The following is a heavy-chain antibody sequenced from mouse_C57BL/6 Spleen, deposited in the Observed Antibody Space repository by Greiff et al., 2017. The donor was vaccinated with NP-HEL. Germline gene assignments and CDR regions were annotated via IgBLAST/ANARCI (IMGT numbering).Heavy chain of an antibody. CDR3: ARSIYYEAMDY. CDR1: GYTFTSYW. J-gene: IGHJ4*01. Sequence: QVQLQQPGAELVMPGASVKLSCKASGYTFTSYWMHWVKQRPGQGLEWIGEIDPSDSYTNYNQKFKGKSTLTVDKSSSTAYMQLSSLTSEDSAVYYCARSIYYEAMDYWGQGTSVTVSS. V-gene: IGHV1-69*01. CDR2: IDPSDSYT. D-gene: IGHD2-4*01.